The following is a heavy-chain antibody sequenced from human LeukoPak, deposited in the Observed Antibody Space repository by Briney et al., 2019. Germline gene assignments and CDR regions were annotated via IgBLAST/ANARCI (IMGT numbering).Heavy chain of an antibody. Sequence: ASVKVSCKASGYTFTSYGISWVRQAPGRGLAGMGWLDAYNGNPNYAQKLQGRVTMTTDTSTSTAYMELRSLRSDDTAVYYCARVWVTMVRGVIGPYWFDPWGQGTLVTVSS. V-gene: IGHV1-18*01. J-gene: IGHJ5*02. CDR3: ARVWVTMVRGVIGPYWFDP. CDR2: LDAYNGNP. D-gene: IGHD3-10*01. CDR1: GYTFTSYG.